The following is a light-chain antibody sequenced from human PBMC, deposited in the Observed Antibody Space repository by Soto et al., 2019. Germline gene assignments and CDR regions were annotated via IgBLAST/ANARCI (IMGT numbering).Light chain of an antibody. CDR2: STN. CDR3: ALYMRGGSSV. CDR1: SGSVSTSYY. V-gene: IGLV8-61*01. J-gene: IGLJ2*01. Sequence: QTVVTQESSFSVSPGGTVTLTCGLSSGSVSTSYYPSWYQQNPGQAPRTLLYSTNTRSSGVPDRFSGSILGNKAALTITGAKADDESVYFCALYMRGGSSVFGGGTKVTVL.